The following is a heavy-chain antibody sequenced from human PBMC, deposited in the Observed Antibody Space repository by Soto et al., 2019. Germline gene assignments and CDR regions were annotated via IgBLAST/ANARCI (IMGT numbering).Heavy chain of an antibody. CDR3: VRGGVGSDC. CDR2: IDSDGSGT. Sequence: EVQLVESGGGLVQPGGSLRLSCAASGFTFSSYWMHWVLQAPGKGLVWVSRIDSDGSGTSYADSVKGRFTISRDNAQNTLYLQMISLRVEDTAVYYCVRGGVGSDCWGQGTLVTVSS. J-gene: IGHJ4*02. D-gene: IGHD1-26*01. V-gene: IGHV3-74*01. CDR1: GFTFSSYW.